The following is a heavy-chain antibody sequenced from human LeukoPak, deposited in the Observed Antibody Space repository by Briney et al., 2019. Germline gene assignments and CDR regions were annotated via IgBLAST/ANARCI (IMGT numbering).Heavy chain of an antibody. Sequence: GGSLRLSCAASGFTFSSYTMTWVRQAPGMGLEWVSAIGGSIDNTYYADSVKGRFTISRDISKNTLYLQMNSLRAEDTVVYYCAKDHEDTVVVPAAIPRHYYYYYMDVWGKGTTVTVSS. J-gene: IGHJ6*03. CDR1: GFTFSSYT. CDR2: IGGSIDNT. CDR3: AKDHEDTVVVPAAIPRHYYYYYMDV. V-gene: IGHV3-23*01. D-gene: IGHD2-2*02.